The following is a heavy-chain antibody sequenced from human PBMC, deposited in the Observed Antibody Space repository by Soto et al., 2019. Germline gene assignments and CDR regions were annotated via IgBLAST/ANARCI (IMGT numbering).Heavy chain of an antibody. V-gene: IGHV1-69*06. J-gene: IGHJ6*02. CDR3: ARATGRGLSYYYYYGMDV. Sequence: QVQLVQSGAEVKKPGSSVKVSCKASVGTFSSYAISWVRQAPGQGLEWMGGIIPIFGTANYAQKFQGRVTITADKSTSTAYMELSSLRSEDTAVYYCARATGRGLSYYYYYGMDVWGQGTTVTVSS. CDR1: VGTFSSYA. CDR2: IIPIFGTA. D-gene: IGHD1-26*01.